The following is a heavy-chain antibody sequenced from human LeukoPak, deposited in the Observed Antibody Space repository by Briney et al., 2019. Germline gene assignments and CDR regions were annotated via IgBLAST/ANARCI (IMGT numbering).Heavy chain of an antibody. CDR1: GFTFSSYS. J-gene: IGHJ4*02. D-gene: IGHD4-23*01. Sequence: GGSLRLSCAASGFTFSSYSMNWVRQAPGKGLEWVSSISSSSSYIYYADSVKGRFTISRDNAKNSLYLQMNSLRAEDTALYYCAKGSTVVTSTPLDYWGQGTLVTVSS. V-gene: IGHV3-21*04. CDR3: AKGSTVVTSTPLDY. CDR2: ISSSSSYI.